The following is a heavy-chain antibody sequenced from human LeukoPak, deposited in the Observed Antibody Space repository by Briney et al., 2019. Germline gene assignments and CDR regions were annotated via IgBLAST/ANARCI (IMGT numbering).Heavy chain of an antibody. V-gene: IGHV3-30*02. J-gene: IGHJ4*02. Sequence: GGSLRLSCAASGFTFSSYGMHWVRQAPGKGLEWVAFVRFDGSNEYYADSVKGRFTISRDSSKNTLYLQMNSLRTEDTAVYYCAKDLREYYYDRSGPKYFDYWGQGTLVTVSS. CDR1: GFTFSSYG. CDR3: AKDLREYYYDRSGPKYFDY. CDR2: VRFDGSNE. D-gene: IGHD3-22*01.